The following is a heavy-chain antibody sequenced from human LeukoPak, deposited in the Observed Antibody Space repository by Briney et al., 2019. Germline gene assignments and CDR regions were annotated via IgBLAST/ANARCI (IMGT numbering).Heavy chain of an antibody. D-gene: IGHD5-24*01. J-gene: IGHJ5*02. V-gene: IGHV3-53*01. CDR3: ARVPDGYNLGTYFDP. CDR1: GFTVSNNY. Sequence: PGGSLRLSCAASGFTVSNNYMSWVRQAPGKGRDWVSVIYTAGSTYYADSVKGRFTISRDNSKNTVYLQMNSLRAEDTAVYYCARVPDGYNLGTYFDPWGQGTLVTVSS. CDR2: IYTAGST.